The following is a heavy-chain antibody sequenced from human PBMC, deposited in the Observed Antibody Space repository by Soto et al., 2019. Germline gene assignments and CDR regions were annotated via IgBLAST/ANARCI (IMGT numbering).Heavy chain of an antibody. CDR1: GYTFTNFG. CDR2: ISAYNGNT. V-gene: IGHV1-18*01. D-gene: IGHD3-22*01. Sequence: ASVKVSCKASGYTFTNFGISWVRQAPGQGLEWMGWISAYNGNTNYAQKFQGRVTITADKSTSTAYMELSSLRSEDTAVYYCAIDPYYYDSSGYYHWGQGTLVTVSS. J-gene: IGHJ5*02. CDR3: AIDPYYYDSSGYYH.